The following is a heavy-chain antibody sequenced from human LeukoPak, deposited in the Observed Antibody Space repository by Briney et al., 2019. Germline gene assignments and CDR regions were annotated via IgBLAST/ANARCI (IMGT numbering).Heavy chain of an antibody. V-gene: IGHV4-39*01. J-gene: IGHJ4*02. Sequence: SETLSLTCTVSGGSISSSSYYWGWIRQPPGKGLEWIGSIYYSGSTYYNPSLKSRVTISVDTSKNQFSLKLSSVTAADTAVYYCARQSPYGSGSHYNRKPDASFDYWGQGTLVTVSS. CDR3: ARQSPYGSGSHYNRKPDASFDY. D-gene: IGHD3-10*01. CDR2: IYYSGST. CDR1: GGSISSSSYY.